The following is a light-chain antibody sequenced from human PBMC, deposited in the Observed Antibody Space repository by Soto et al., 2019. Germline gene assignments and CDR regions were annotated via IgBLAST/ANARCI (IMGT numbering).Light chain of an antibody. V-gene: IGKV1-5*01. CDR3: QQSYNSPQT. CDR1: QSISSW. J-gene: IGKJ1*01. CDR2: DAS. Sequence: SASVGDGVTRTCRASQSISSWLAWYQQKPGKAPKLLIYDASSLESGVPSRFSGSGSGTEFTLTISSLQADDFATYSCQQSYNSPQTFGQGTKVDIK.